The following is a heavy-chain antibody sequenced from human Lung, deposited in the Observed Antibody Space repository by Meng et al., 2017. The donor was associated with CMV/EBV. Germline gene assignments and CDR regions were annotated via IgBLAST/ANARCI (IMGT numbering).Heavy chain of an antibody. CDR1: GYTFTSYY. Sequence: ASVNVSXKASGYTFTSYYMHWVRQAPGQGLEWMGIINPSGGSTSYAQKFQGRVTMTRDTSTSTVYMELSSLRSEDPAVYYCASRGYSSSWRGAFDIWGQGTMVTVSS. J-gene: IGHJ3*02. D-gene: IGHD6-13*01. CDR2: INPSGGST. CDR3: ASRGYSSSWRGAFDI. V-gene: IGHV1-46*01.